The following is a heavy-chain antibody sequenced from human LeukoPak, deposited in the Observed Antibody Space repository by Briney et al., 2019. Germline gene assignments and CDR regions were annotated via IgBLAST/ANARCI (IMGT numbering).Heavy chain of an antibody. CDR2: INSDGSST. Sequence: GGSLRLSCAASGFTFSSYWMHWVRQAPGKGLVWVSRINSDGSSTSYADSVKGRFTISRDDAKNTLYLQVNSLRVEDTGVYFCARGGSDTAMAHDYWGQGILVTVSS. J-gene: IGHJ4*02. D-gene: IGHD5-18*01. CDR1: GFTFSSYW. CDR3: ARGGSDTAMAHDY. V-gene: IGHV3-74*01.